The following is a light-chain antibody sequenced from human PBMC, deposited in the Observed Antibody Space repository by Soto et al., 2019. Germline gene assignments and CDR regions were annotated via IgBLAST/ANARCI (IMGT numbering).Light chain of an antibody. CDR2: DDA. CDR1: NIGSQS. Sequence: SYELAQPPSVSVAPGQTARITCGGNNIGSQSVHWYQQKPGQAPVLVVYDDADRPSGVPERFSGSKSGNMATLTISGLQTEDEADYYCLSYTASSTFVFGTGTKVTVL. V-gene: IGLV3-21*02. CDR3: LSYTASSTFV. J-gene: IGLJ1*01.